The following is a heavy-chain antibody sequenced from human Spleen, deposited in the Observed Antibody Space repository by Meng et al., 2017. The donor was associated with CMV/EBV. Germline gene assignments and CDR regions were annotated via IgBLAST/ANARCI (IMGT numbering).Heavy chain of an antibody. CDR1: GFMFKSFG. Sequence: SCKASGFMFKSFGMHWVRQAPGKGLEWVSVIYSGGSTYYADSVKGRFTISRDNSKNTLYLQMNSLRAEDTAVYYCASEGLFGAGTGWFDPWGQGTLVTVSS. CDR2: IYSGGST. D-gene: IGHD3-10*01. J-gene: IGHJ5*02. V-gene: IGHV3-NL1*01. CDR3: ASEGLFGAGTGWFDP.